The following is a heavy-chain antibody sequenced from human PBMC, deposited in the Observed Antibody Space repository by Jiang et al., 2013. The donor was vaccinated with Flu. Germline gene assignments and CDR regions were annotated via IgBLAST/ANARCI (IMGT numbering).Heavy chain of an antibody. CDR2: IYWDDDK. CDR1: GFSLSTSGVG. D-gene: IGHD1-1*01. J-gene: IGHJ4*02. Sequence: KPTQTLTLTCTFSGFSLSTSGVGVGWIRQPPGKALEWLALIYWDDDKRYSPSLKSRLTITKDTSKNQVVLTMTNMDPVDTATYYCAHRRSGCGRGYFDYWGQGTLVTVSS. CDR3: AHRRSGCGRGYFDY. V-gene: IGHV2-5*06.